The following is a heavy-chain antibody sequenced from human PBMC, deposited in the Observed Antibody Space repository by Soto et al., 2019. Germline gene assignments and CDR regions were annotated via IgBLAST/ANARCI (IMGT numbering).Heavy chain of an antibody. J-gene: IGHJ4*02. Sequence: AVNVSCKASGCTFSSYAISWVRQAPGQGLEWMGGIIPIFGTANYAQKFQGRVTITADKSTSTAYMELSSLRSEDTAVYYCARTSSRKYYFDYWGQGTLVTVSS. CDR3: ARTSSRKYYFDY. D-gene: IGHD6-13*01. CDR1: GCTFSSYA. V-gene: IGHV1-69*06. CDR2: IIPIFGTA.